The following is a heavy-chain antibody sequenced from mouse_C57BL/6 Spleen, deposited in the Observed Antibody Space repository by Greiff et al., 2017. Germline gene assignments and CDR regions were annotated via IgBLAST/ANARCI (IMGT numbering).Heavy chain of an antibody. V-gene: IGHV1-54*01. CDR3: ASGGYYGKRDAMDY. J-gene: IGHJ4*01. CDR2: INPGSGGT. Sequence: VQLKQSGAELVRPGTSVKVSCKASGYAFTNYLIEWVKQRPGQGLEWIGVINPGSGGTNYNEKFKGKATLTADKSSSTAYMQLSSLTSEDSAVYVCASGGYYGKRDAMDYWGQGTSVTVSS. CDR1: GYAFTNYL. D-gene: IGHD2-1*01.